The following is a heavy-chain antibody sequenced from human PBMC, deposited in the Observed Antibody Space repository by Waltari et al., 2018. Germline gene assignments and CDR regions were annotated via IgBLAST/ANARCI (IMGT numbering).Heavy chain of an antibody. Sequence: QVQLQESGPGLVKPSETLSLTCAVSGYSISSGYYWGWIRQPPGKGLEWIGSIYHSGSTYYNPSLKSRVTISVDTSKNQFSLKLSSVTAADTAVYYCARDPTVGVVTLDYWGQGTLVTVSS. D-gene: IGHD3-3*01. CDR1: GYSISSGYY. CDR2: IYHSGST. J-gene: IGHJ4*02. CDR3: ARDPTVGVVTLDY. V-gene: IGHV4-38-2*02.